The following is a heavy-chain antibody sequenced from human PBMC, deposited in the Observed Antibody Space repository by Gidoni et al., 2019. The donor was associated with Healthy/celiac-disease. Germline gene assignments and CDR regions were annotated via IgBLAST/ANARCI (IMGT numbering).Heavy chain of an antibody. CDR2: INHSGRT. CDR3: ARGRLFDY. CDR1: GGSFSGYY. Sequence: QVQLQQWGAGLLKPSETLSLTCAVYGGSFSGYYWSWIRQTPGKGVEWIGDINHSGRTNYNPSLKSRVTISVDTSKNQFSLKLSAVTAADTAVYYCARGRLFDYWGQGTLVTVSS. J-gene: IGHJ4*02. V-gene: IGHV4-34*01. D-gene: IGHD3-16*01.